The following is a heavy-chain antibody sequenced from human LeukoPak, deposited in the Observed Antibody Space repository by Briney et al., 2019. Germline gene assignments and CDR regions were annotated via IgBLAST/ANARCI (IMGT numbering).Heavy chain of an antibody. D-gene: IGHD1-26*01. CDR2: ISATGLTT. J-gene: IGHJ4*02. V-gene: IGHV3-23*01. Sequence: GGSLRLSCAASGITFSDQAMSWVRQAPGKGLEWVSTISATGLTTHFADSVRGRFTISRDNSKNTVYLQMNTLSADDTAMYYCALRVGGSYFPPYFNYWGQGTLVTVSS. CDR3: ALRVGGSYFPPYFNY. CDR1: GITFSDQA.